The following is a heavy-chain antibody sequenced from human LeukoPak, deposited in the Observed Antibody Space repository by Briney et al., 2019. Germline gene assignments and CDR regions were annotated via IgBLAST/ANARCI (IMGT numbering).Heavy chain of an antibody. CDR3: VKVGGYSEYDY. CDR1: GFTFNSHP. V-gene: IGHV3-64D*09. Sequence: GGSLRLSCSASGFTFNSHPMHWVRQAPGKGLEYVSAISSNGGSTYYADSVKVRFTISRDNSKNTLYLQMSSLRAEDTAVYYCVKVGGYSEYDYWGQGTLVTVSS. D-gene: IGHD2-15*01. CDR2: ISSNGGST. J-gene: IGHJ4*02.